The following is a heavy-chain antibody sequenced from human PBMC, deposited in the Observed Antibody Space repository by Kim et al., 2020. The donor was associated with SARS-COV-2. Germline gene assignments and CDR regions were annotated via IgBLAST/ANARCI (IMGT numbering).Heavy chain of an antibody. Sequence: TYHADSVQGRFTISRDNSKNTQYLQMNSLGAEDTAVYYCAKGGLNWYFDLWGRGTLVTVSS. CDR2: T. CDR3: AKGGLNWYFDL. D-gene: IGHD3-16*01. J-gene: IGHJ2*01. V-gene: IGHV3-23*01.